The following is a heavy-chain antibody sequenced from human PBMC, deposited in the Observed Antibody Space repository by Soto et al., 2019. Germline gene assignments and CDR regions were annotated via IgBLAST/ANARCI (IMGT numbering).Heavy chain of an antibody. CDR2: IDPSDSYT. D-gene: IGHD6-13*01. J-gene: IGHJ6*02. Sequence: HGESLKISCQGSGYSFTSYWISWVRQMPGKGLEWMGRIDPSDSYTNYSPSFQGHVTISADKSISTAYLQWSSLKASDTAMYYCARHSSSLPLYYYGMDVWGQGTTVTVSS. CDR3: ARHSSSLPLYYYGMDV. CDR1: GYSFTSYW. V-gene: IGHV5-10-1*01.